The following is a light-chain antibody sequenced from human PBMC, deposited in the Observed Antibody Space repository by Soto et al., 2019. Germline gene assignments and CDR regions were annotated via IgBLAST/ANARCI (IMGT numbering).Light chain of an antibody. CDR1: ESIKGW. J-gene: IGKJ1*01. CDR3: QQYNNGWT. CDR2: DAS. Sequence: DIQVTQSPSTLSASVGDRVTITCRASESIKGWLAWYQQKPGKAPKLLIYDASSLKGGVPSGFSGSGSGTEFTLTISSLQPDDFATYYCQQYNNGWTFGQGTKV. V-gene: IGKV1-5*01.